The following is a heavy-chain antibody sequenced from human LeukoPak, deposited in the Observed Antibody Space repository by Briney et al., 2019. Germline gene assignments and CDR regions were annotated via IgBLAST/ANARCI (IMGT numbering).Heavy chain of an antibody. CDR1: GYTFTGYY. CDR2: TNPNSGGT. Sequence: ASVKVSCKASGYTFTGYYMHWVRQAPGQGLEWMGRTNPNSGGTNYAQKFQGRVTMTRDTSISTAYMELSRLRSDDTAVYYCASNYDFWSGYYTYWGQGTLVTVSS. J-gene: IGHJ4*02. D-gene: IGHD3-3*01. CDR3: ASNYDFWSGYYTY. V-gene: IGHV1-2*06.